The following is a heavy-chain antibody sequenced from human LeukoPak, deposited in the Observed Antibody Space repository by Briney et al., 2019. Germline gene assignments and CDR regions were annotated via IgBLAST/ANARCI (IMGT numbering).Heavy chain of an antibody. CDR1: GFTFSSYW. CDR2: INSDGSST. Sequence: GGSLRLSRAASGFTFSSYWMHWVRQAPGKGLVWVSRINSDGSSTNYADSVKGRFTISRDNAKNTLYLQMNSLRAEDTAVYYCARGYGSSRGWYWGQGTLVTVSS. V-gene: IGHV3-74*01. D-gene: IGHD6-6*01. CDR3: ARGYGSSRGWY. J-gene: IGHJ4*02.